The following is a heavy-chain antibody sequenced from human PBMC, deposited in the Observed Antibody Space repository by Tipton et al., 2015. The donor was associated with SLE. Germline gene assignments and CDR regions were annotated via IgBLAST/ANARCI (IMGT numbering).Heavy chain of an antibody. J-gene: IGHJ4*02. CDR3: ARVPHSSTGYFDY. CDR1: GGSIRNDNYY. Sequence: TLSLTCTVSGGSIRNDNYYWGWIRQPPGKGLEWIGSIYYSGSTYFNPSLKSRVTISVDTSKNQFSLRLNSVTAADTAVYYCARVPHSSTGYFDYWGQGKLVTVSP. CDR2: IYYSGST. V-gene: IGHV4-39*01. D-gene: IGHD6-6*01.